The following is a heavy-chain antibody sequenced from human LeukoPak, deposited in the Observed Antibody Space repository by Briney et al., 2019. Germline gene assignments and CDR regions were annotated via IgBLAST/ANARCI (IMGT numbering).Heavy chain of an antibody. J-gene: IGHJ5*02. V-gene: IGHV3-53*01. Sequence: GGSLRLSCAAYGFTFSSNHITWVRQAPGKGPEWVSVIYSDGNTYYADSVKGRFTISRDNSKNTLYLQMNSLRAEDTAVYYCVSDLTWGQGTLVTVSS. CDR1: GFTFSSNH. CDR3: VSDLT. CDR2: IYSDGNT.